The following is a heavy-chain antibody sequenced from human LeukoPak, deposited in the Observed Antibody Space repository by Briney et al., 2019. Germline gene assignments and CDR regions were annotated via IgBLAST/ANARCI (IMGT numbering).Heavy chain of an antibody. CDR1: GYTYTSYD. CDR3: ALNYHYDCSGYLDAFDL. J-gene: IGHJ3*01. CDR2: MYPNSGNT. D-gene: IGHD3-22*01. V-gene: IGHV1-8*01. Sequence: GASVKVSCKASGYTYTSYDINWVRQATGRGREWMGWMYPNSGNTGYAQKFQGRVTMTRNSSISTADMELSSLRSEDWAVYCCALNYHYDCSGYLDAFDLWGQGKMVTVSS.